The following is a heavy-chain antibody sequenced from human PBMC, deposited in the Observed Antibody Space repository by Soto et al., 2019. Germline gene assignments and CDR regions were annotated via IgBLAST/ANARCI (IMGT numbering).Heavy chain of an antibody. CDR1: GFTFSSYG. CDR3: AKDSSGWYFDY. V-gene: IGHV3-30*18. D-gene: IGHD6-19*01. J-gene: IGHJ4*02. Sequence: QVQLVESGGGAVQPGRSLRLSCAASGFTFSSYGMHWVRQAPGKGLEWVAVISYDGSNKYYADSVKGRFTISRDNSKNTLYLQMNSLRAEDTAVYYCAKDSSGWYFDYWGQGTLVTVSS. CDR2: ISYDGSNK.